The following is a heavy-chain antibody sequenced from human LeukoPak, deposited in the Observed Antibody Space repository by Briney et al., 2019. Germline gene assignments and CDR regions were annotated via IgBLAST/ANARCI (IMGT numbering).Heavy chain of an antibody. CDR3: ASGITGTNNWFDP. CDR1: GFTVSSNY. D-gene: IGHD1-20*01. J-gene: IGHJ5*02. V-gene: IGHV3-66*02. Sequence: GGSLRLSCAASGFTVSSNYMTWVRQAPGKGLEWVSVIYSGGSTYCADSVKGRFTISRDNSKNTLYLQMNSLRAEDTAVYYCASGITGTNNWFDPWGQGTLVTVSS. CDR2: IYSGGST.